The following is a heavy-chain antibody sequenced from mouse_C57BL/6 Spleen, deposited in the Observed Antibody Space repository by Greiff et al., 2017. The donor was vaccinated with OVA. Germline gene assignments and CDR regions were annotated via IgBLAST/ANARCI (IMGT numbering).Heavy chain of an antibody. CDR1: GYAFTNYL. D-gene: IGHD2-12*01. Sequence: VQLQQSGAELVRPGTSVKVSCKASGYAFTNYLIEWVKQRPGQGLEWIGVINPRSGGTNYNEKFKGKATLTADKSSSTAYMQLSSLTSEDSAVYFCARSSYYAYWGQGTLVTVSA. CDR3: ARSSYYAY. V-gene: IGHV1-54*01. CDR2: INPRSGGT. J-gene: IGHJ3*01.